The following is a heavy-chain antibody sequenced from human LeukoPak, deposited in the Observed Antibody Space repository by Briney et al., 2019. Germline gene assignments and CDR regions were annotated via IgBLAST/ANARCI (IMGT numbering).Heavy chain of an antibody. Sequence: ASVKVSCKASGYTFTGYYMHWVRQAPGQGLEWMGIINPSGGSTSYAQKFQGRVTMTRDMSTSTVYMELSSLRSEDTAVYYCARGGLVYDFLTGYYAPGLEYFHHWGQGSLVTVSS. D-gene: IGHD3/OR15-3a*01. J-gene: IGHJ1*01. CDR3: ARGGLVYDFLTGYYAPGLEYFHH. CDR1: GYTFTGYY. CDR2: INPSGGST. V-gene: IGHV1-46*01.